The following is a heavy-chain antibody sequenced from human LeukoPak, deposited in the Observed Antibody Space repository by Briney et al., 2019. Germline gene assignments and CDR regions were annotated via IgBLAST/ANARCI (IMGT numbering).Heavy chain of an antibody. CDR2: ISYDGSNR. V-gene: IGHV3-30*01. D-gene: IGHD2-2*01. CDR3: ARAGDCSSTSCLDY. J-gene: IGHJ4*02. CDR1: GFTFSSYA. Sequence: RGSLRLSCAASGFTFSSYAMHWVRQAPGKGLEWVAVISYDGSNRYYADSVKGRFTISRDNSKNTLYLQMNSLRAEDTAVYYCARAGDCSSTSCLDYWHQGTLVTVSS.